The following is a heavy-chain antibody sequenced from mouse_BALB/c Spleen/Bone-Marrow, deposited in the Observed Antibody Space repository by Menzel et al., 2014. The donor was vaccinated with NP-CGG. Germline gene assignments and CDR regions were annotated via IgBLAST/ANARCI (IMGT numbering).Heavy chain of an antibody. CDR1: GYSFTSYY. CDR2: IYPGDGST. Sequence: QVQLKESGPELVKPGASVKMSCKASGYSFTSYYIHWVKQRPGQGLVWIGWIYPGDGSTKYNEKFKGKATLTADKSSSTAYMQLSSLTSENSADYFCARSGGDSMDYWGQGTSVTVSS. D-gene: IGHD2-13*01. V-gene: IGHV1S56*01. CDR3: ARSGGDSMDY. J-gene: IGHJ4*01.